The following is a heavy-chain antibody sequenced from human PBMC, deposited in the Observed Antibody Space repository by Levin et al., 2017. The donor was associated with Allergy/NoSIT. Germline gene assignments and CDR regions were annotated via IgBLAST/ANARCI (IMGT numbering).Heavy chain of an antibody. CDR2: IVVGSGNT. J-gene: IGHJ4*02. CDR3: AARDSNYDPDTLFDY. V-gene: IGHV1-58*01. Sequence: PVASVKVSCKASGLTFSNFAVHWVRQTRGQRLEWIGWIVVGSGNTNFAQKFQERVTITRDMSTNTAYMKLSSLRSEDTAIYYCAARDSNYDPDTLFDYWGQGALVTVSS. CDR1: GLTFSNFA. D-gene: IGHD4-11*01.